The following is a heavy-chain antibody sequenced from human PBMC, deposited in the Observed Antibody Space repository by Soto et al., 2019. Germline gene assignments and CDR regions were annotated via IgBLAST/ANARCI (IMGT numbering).Heavy chain of an antibody. CDR1: GYPFTTYH. J-gene: IGHJ4*02. Sequence: ASVKVSCKASGYPFTTYHLHWVRQAPGQGLEWMGIVYVTGTGTRSTQKFQGRLTMTRDRSTSTVYMELSSLRSEDTAVYYCARPEGYGSGSYYFDSWGQGTLVTVSS. CDR2: VYVTGTGT. V-gene: IGHV1-46*01. D-gene: IGHD3-10*01. CDR3: ARPEGYGSGSYYFDS.